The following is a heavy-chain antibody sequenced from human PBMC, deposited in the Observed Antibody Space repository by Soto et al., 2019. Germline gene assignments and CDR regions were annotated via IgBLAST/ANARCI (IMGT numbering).Heavy chain of an antibody. Sequence: GGSLRLSCAAAGITFSSYSMNWVRQAPGKGLEWVSSISSSSSYIYYADSVKGRFTISRDNAKNSLYLQMNSLRAEDTAVYYCARAVAATRYYYYGMDVWGQGTTVTVSS. V-gene: IGHV3-21*01. D-gene: IGHD2-15*01. J-gene: IGHJ6*02. CDR1: GITFSSYS. CDR3: ARAVAATRYYYYGMDV. CDR2: ISSSSSYI.